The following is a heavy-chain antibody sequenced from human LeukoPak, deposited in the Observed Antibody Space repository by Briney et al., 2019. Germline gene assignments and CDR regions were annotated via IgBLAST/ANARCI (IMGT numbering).Heavy chain of an antibody. CDR3: ARVWNWNDVYYFDY. CDR2: IYYSGSI. Sequence: SETLSLTCTVSGGSTSSGDYYWSWIRQPPGKDLEWIGYIYYSGSIYYNPSLKSRVTISVDTSKNQFSLKLSSVTAADTAVYYCARVWNWNDVYYFDYWGQGTLVTVSS. D-gene: IGHD1-1*01. CDR1: GGSTSSGDYY. J-gene: IGHJ4*02. V-gene: IGHV4-30-4*01.